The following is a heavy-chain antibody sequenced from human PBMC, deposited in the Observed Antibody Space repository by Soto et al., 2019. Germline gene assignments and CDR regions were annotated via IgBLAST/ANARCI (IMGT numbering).Heavy chain of an antibody. CDR3: ARQHTGYGSGYYVY. J-gene: IGHJ4*02. CDR2: VYYSGST. Sequence: SETLSLTCTVSGGSISSSRYYWGWIRQPPGKGLEWIGSVYYSGSTYYNPSLKSRVTISVDTSKKQFSLKLSSVGDADTAVYYCARQHTGYGSGYYVYWGQGTLVTVS. V-gene: IGHV4-39*01. D-gene: IGHD6-19*01. CDR1: GGSISSSRYY.